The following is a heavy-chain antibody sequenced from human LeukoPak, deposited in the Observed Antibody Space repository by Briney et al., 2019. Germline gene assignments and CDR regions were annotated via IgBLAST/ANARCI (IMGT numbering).Heavy chain of an antibody. Sequence: SETLSLTCTVSGGSISSGDYYWSWIRQPPGKGLEWIGYIYYRGSTNYNPSLKSRVTISVDTSKNQFSLKLSSVTAADTAVYFCARGAGSSWYLFVWGQGTLVTVSS. CDR3: ARGAGSSWYLFV. J-gene: IGHJ4*02. CDR2: IYYRGST. V-gene: IGHV4-61*08. D-gene: IGHD6-13*01. CDR1: GGSISSGDYY.